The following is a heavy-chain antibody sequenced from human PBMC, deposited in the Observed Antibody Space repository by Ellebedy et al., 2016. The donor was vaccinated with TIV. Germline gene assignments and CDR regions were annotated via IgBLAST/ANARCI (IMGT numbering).Heavy chain of an antibody. V-gene: IGHV3-23*01. D-gene: IGHD3-22*01. CDR2: ISASGATT. CDR3: AKDSSDYYDSGGYYGPTDGCDI. Sequence: PGGSLRLSCAASGFSFSNYAMNWVRQAPGKGPEWVSSISASGATTYYANSVKGRFTISRDHSKNMVYLEMNSLRAEDTALYYCAKDSSDYYDSGGYYGPTDGCDIWGQGTKVTISS. CDR1: GFSFSNYA. J-gene: IGHJ3*02.